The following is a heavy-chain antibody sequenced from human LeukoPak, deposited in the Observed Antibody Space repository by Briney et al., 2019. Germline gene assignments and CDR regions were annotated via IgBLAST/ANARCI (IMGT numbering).Heavy chain of an antibody. D-gene: IGHD4-17*01. V-gene: IGHV3-33*01. CDR3: ARDNNYGDYGWGAFDI. CDR2: IWYDGSNK. CDR1: GFTFSSYG. J-gene: IGHJ3*02. Sequence: GGSLRLSCAASGFTFSSYGMHWVRQAPGKGLEWVAVIWYDGSNKYYADSVKGRFTISRDNSENTLYLQMNSLRAEDTAVYYCARDNNYGDYGWGAFDIWGQGTMVTVSS.